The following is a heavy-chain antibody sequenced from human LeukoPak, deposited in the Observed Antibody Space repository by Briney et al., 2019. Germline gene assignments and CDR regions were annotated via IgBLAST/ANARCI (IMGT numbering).Heavy chain of an antibody. CDR2: ISSSGRTT. V-gene: IGHV3-48*03. D-gene: IGHD2/OR15-2a*01. J-gene: IGHJ3*01. CDR1: ASTFNTYA. Sequence: GGSLRLSCAASASTFNTYAMNWVRQAPGKRLEWVSKISSSGRTTNYADSVKGRFTISRDNANNSLFLQMNNLKGEDTAVYYCASSFWDAFGVWGQGTMVTVS. CDR3: ASSFWDAFGV.